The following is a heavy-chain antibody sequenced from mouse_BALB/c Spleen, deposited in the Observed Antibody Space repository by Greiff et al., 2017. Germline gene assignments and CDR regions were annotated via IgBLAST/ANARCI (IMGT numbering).Heavy chain of an antibody. Sequence: EVQLQQSGAELVRSGASVKLSCTASGFNIKDYYMHWVKQRPEQGLEWIGWIDPENGDTEYAPKFQGKATMTADTSSNTAYLQLSSLTSEDTAVYYCNHYYGSSYKFAYWGQGTLVTVSA. CDR3: NHYYGSSYKFAY. V-gene: IGHV14-4*02. CDR1: GFNIKDYY. J-gene: IGHJ3*01. CDR2: IDPENGDT. D-gene: IGHD1-1*01.